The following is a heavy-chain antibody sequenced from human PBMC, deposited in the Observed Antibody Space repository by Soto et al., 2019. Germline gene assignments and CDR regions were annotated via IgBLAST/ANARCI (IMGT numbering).Heavy chain of an antibody. V-gene: IGHV3-21*01. CDR2: ISSSGSTI. CDR1: GFTFSSYS. Sequence: EVQLVESGGGLVKPGGSLRLSCAASGFTFSSYSMNWVRQAPGKGLEWVSSISSSGSTIYYADSVKGRFTISRDNAKNSLYLQMNSLRAEDTAVYYCARNIAARPSWFDPWGQGTLVTVSS. D-gene: IGHD6-6*01. CDR3: ARNIAARPSWFDP. J-gene: IGHJ5*02.